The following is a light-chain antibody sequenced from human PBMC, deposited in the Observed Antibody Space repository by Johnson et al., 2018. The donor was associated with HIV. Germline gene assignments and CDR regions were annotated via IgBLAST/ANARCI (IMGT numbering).Light chain of an antibody. V-gene: IGLV1-51*01. CDR2: DNN. CDR3: VTWDSSLSAGV. Sequence: QAVLTQPPSVSAAAGQKVTISCSGSSSNIVNNYVAWYQQVPGTAPKLLIYDNNKRPSGIPDRFSGSKSGTSATLGITGLQTGDEADYYCVTWDSSLSAGVFGTGTKVTGL. J-gene: IGLJ1*01. CDR1: SSNIVNNY.